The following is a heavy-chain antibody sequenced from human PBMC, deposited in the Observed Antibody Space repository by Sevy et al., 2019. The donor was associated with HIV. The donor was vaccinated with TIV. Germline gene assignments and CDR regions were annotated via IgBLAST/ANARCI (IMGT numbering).Heavy chain of an antibody. Sequence: QTLSLTCTVSGGSIGRYYWSWIRQSPGRGLEWIGYIYYDGSTDYNSSLKSRVTISLDTSKNQFSLSLNSVTAADTAVYYCARDAGNYHDSSNYYYVYAFDIWGQGTLVTVSS. CDR1: GGSIGRYY. CDR3: ARDAGNYHDSSNYYYVYAFDI. D-gene: IGHD3-22*01. J-gene: IGHJ3*02. V-gene: IGHV4-59*01. CDR2: IYYDGST.